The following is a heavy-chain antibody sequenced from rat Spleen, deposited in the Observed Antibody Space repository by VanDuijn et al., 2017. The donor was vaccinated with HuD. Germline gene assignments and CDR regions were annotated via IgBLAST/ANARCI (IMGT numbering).Heavy chain of an antibody. J-gene: IGHJ3*01. Sequence: VHLKESGPGRVQPSQTLSLTCTVSGFSLSRHGVIWVRQPPGKGLEWMGVIWGNGSPDYNSALKSRLSISRDTSKNQVFLKMNSLQTDDTAIYFCTRSYGGYTQHWFAYWGQGTLVTVSS. V-gene: IGHV2-13*01. D-gene: IGHD1-11*01. CDR2: IWGNGSP. CDR1: GFSLSRHG. CDR3: TRSYGGYTQHWFAY.